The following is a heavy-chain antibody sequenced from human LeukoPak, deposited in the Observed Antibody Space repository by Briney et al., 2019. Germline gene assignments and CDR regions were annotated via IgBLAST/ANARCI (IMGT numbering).Heavy chain of an antibody. V-gene: IGHV4-39*07. CDR3: AREIPDSVADAYYFDY. D-gene: IGHD6-19*01. J-gene: IGHJ4*02. CDR1: GGSISSSSYY. CDR2: IYYSGST. Sequence: NASETLSLTCTVSGGSISSSSYYWGWIRQPPGKGLEWIGSIYYSGSTYYNPSLKSRVTISVDTSKNQFSLKLSSVTAADTAVYYCAREIPDSVADAYYFDYWGQGTLVTVSS.